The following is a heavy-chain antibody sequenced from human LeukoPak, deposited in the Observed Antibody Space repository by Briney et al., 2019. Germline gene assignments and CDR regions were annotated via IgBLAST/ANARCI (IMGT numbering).Heavy chain of an antibody. V-gene: IGHV3-7*01. D-gene: IGHD1-26*01. CDR3: ARSWFLEAATRATDY. J-gene: IGHJ4*02. CDR1: GFTFSSYW. CDR2: INQDESET. Sequence: GGSLRLSCAVSGFTFSSYWMTWVRQAPGKGLEWVASINQDESETYYVDSVRGRFTISRDNAKNSLYLQMSSLRVEDRAIYHCARSWFLEAATRATDYWGQGTLDTVPS.